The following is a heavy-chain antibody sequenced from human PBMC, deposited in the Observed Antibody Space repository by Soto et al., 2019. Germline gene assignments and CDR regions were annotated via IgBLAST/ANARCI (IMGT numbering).Heavy chain of an antibody. CDR3: AHSRLRWLQSYSYYYGMDV. Sequence: SGPTLVKPTQTLTLTCTFSGFSLSTSGVGVGWIRQPPGKALEWLALIYWDDDKRYSPSLKSRLTITKDTSKNQVVLTMTNMDPVDTATYYCAHSRLRWLQSYSYYYGMDVVVQVTTFTVPS. V-gene: IGHV2-5*02. J-gene: IGHJ6*02. CDR1: GFSLSTSGVG. CDR2: IYWDDDK. D-gene: IGHD5-12*01.